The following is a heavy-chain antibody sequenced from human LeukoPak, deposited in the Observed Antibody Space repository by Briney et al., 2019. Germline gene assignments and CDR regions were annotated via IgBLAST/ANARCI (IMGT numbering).Heavy chain of an antibody. J-gene: IGHJ4*02. V-gene: IGHV4-39*01. CDR2: LYYSGST. CDR3: ARLNSPKIFDY. D-gene: IGHD4-23*01. Sequence: SSETLSLTCTVSGGSISSGYYYWGWIRQPPGKGLEWIGSLYYSGSTNYNPSLKSRVTISVDTSKNQFFLKLTSVTAADTAVYYCARLNSPKIFDYWGQGTLVTVSS. CDR1: GGSISSGYYY.